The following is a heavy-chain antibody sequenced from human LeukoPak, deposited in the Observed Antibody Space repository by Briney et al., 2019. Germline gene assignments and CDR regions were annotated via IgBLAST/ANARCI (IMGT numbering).Heavy chain of an antibody. CDR2: ISSSGSTI. CDR3: ARYSSSWYKVTY. Sequence: GGSLRLSCAASGFAFSDYYMSWIRQAPGKGLEWVSYISSSGSTIYYADSVKGRFTISRDNAKNSLYLQMNSLRAEDTAVYYCARYSSSWYKVTYWGQGTLVTVSS. V-gene: IGHV3-11*01. D-gene: IGHD6-13*01. CDR1: GFAFSDYY. J-gene: IGHJ4*02.